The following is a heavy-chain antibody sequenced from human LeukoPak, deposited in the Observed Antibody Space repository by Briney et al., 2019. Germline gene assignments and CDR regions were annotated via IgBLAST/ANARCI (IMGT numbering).Heavy chain of an antibody. Sequence: ASVKVSCKASGYTFTSYVMNWVRQAPGQGLEWMGWINTNTGNPTYAQGFTGRFVFSLDTSVSTAYLQISSLKAEDTAVYYCASEVGARTGASFDPWGQGTLVTVSS. D-gene: IGHD1-26*01. CDR2: INTNTGNP. V-gene: IGHV7-4-1*02. J-gene: IGHJ5*02. CDR1: GYTFTSYV. CDR3: ASEVGARTGASFDP.